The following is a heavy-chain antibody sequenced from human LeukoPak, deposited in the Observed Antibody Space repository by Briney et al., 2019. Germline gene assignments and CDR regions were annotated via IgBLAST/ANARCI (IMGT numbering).Heavy chain of an antibody. CDR3: AKDLGYPNMHY. Sequence: QPGGSLRLSCAASGFTFSSYAMHWVRQAPGKGLEWVAVISYDGSNKYYADSAKGRFTISRDNSKDTLYLQMNSLRAEDTAIYYCAKDLGYPNMHYWGQGTLVTVSS. CDR2: ISYDGSNK. D-gene: IGHD1-1*01. V-gene: IGHV3-30-3*01. J-gene: IGHJ4*02. CDR1: GFTFSSYA.